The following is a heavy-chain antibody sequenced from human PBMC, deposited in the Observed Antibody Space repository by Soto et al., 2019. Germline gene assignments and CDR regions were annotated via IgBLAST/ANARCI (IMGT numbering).Heavy chain of an antibody. CDR2: IYYSGST. CDR3: ERDGIAVRWGSAP. V-gene: IGHV4-59*01. CDR1: GGSISSYY. D-gene: IGHD6-13*01. Sequence: SETLSLACTVCGGSISSYYWSWIRQPPGKGLEWIGYIYYSGSTNYNPSLKSRVTISVDTSKNQFSLKLSSVTAADTAVYYCERDGIAVRWGSAPRGKGTSVPVSP. J-gene: IGHJ5*02.